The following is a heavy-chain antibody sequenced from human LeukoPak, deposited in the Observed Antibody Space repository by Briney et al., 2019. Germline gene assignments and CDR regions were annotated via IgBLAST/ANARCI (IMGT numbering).Heavy chain of an antibody. V-gene: IGHV3-30*18. D-gene: IGHD1-7*01. J-gene: IGHJ4*02. CDR2: ISYDGSNK. Sequence: PGGSLRLSCAASGFTFSSYGMHWVRQAPGKGLEWVAVISYDGSNKYYADSVKGRFTISRDNSKNTLYLQMNSLRAEDTAVYYCAKDFMGARLELGYWGQGTLVTVSS. CDR1: GFTFSSYG. CDR3: AKDFMGARLELGY.